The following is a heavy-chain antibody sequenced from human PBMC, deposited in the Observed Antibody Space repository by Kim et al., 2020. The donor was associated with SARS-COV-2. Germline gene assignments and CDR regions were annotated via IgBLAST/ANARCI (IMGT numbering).Heavy chain of an antibody. V-gene: IGHV3-74*01. J-gene: IGHJ6*02. CDR3: ARDCDDCYSENGMDV. CDR1: GFTFSSYW. CDR2: INSDGSST. Sequence: GGSLRLSCAASGFTFSSYWMHWVRQAPGKGLVWVSRINSDGSSTSYADSVKGRFTISRDNAKNTLYLQMNSLRAEDTAVYYCARDCDDCYSENGMDVWGQGTTVTVSS. D-gene: IGHD2-21*02.